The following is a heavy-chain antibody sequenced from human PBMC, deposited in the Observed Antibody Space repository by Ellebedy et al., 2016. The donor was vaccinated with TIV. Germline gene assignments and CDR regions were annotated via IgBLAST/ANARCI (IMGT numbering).Heavy chain of an antibody. CDR3: ARDNGYCASTSCPMTLYYYYGMDV. D-gene: IGHD2-2*01. J-gene: IGHJ6*02. CDR1: GFTFSNYY. CDR2: IKQDGSEK. Sequence: GESLKISCAASGFTFSNYYMSLVRQAPGKGLEWVANIKQDGSEKYYVDSVKGRFTISRDNAKNSLYLQMNSLRAEDTAVYYCARDNGYCASTSCPMTLYYYYGMDVWGQGTTVTVSS. V-gene: IGHV3-7*03.